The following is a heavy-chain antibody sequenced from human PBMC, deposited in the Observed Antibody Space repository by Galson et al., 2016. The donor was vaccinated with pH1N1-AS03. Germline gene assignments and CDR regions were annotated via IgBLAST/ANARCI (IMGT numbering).Heavy chain of an antibody. CDR1: GFTFSRYP. Sequence: SLRLSCAVSGFTFSRYPIHWVRQAPGKGLEWEALISYDGVTEHYADSVKGRFTISRDNFKNTVYLQMNSLRADDTAVYYCARGYCGGGGCHNWGGMDVWGQGTTVTVSS. CDR3: ARGYCGGGGCHNWGGMDV. V-gene: IGHV3-30*03. D-gene: IGHD2-15*01. CDR2: ISYDGVTE. J-gene: IGHJ6*02.